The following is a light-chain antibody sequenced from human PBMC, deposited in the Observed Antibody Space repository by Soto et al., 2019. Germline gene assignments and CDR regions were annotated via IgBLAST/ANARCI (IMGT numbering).Light chain of an antibody. CDR3: SSYTTSLTLV. Sequence: QSALTQPASVSGSPGQSITISCTGTSSDIGAYNYVSWYQQHPGKAPKLLIYGLTNRPSGVSNRFSGSKSGNTASLTISGLQAEDDADYYCSSYTTSLTLVFCGGTKLTVL. CDR1: SSDIGAYNY. V-gene: IGLV2-14*01. J-gene: IGLJ3*02. CDR2: GLT.